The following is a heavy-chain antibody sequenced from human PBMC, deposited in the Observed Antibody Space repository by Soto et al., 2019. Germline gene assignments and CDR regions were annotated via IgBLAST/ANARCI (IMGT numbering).Heavy chain of an antibody. CDR2: ISYDGSNK. J-gene: IGHJ6*02. V-gene: IGHV3-30*18. Sequence: GGSLRLSCAASGFTFSSYGMHWVRQAPGKGLEWVAVISYDGSNKYYADSVKGRFTISRDNSKNTLYLQMNSLRAEDTAVYYCAKDLYYYGSGSRPDYYYGMDVWGQGTTVTVSS. CDR3: AKDLYYYGSGSRPDYYYGMDV. D-gene: IGHD3-10*01. CDR1: GFTFSSYG.